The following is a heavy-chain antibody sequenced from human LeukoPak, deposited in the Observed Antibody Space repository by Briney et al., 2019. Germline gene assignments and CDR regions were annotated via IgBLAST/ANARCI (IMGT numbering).Heavy chain of an antibody. D-gene: IGHD3-16*01. CDR2: INHNGNVN. J-gene: IGHJ6*02. CDR3: ARGGGLDV. CDR1: GFTFSSYW. Sequence: GGSLRLSCAASGFTFSSYWMNWARPAPGKGLEWVASINHNGNVNYYVDSVKGRFTISRDNAKNSLYLQMRNLRAEDTAVYSFARGGGLDVWGQGATVTVSS. V-gene: IGHV3-7*03.